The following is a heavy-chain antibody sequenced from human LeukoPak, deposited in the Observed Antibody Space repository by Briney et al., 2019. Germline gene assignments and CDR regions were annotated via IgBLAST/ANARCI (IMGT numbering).Heavy chain of an antibody. D-gene: IGHD3-10*01. V-gene: IGHV4-31*03. J-gene: IGHJ4*02. Sequence: SQTLSLTCTVSGGSISSGGYYWSWIRQHPGKGLEWIGYIYYSGSTYYNPSLKSRVTISVDTSKNQFSLKLSSVTAADTAVYYCARTLITMVRGVHKYYFEYWGQGTLVTVSS. CDR1: GGSISSGGYY. CDR2: IYYSGST. CDR3: ARTLITMVRGVHKYYFEY.